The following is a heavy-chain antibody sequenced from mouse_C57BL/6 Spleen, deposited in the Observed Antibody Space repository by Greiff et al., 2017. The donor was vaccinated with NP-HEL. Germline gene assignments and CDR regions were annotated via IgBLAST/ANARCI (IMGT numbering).Heavy chain of an antibody. D-gene: IGHD2-1*01. J-gene: IGHJ2*01. CDR2: INPNSGST. CDR3: ARSGYGNYYCDY. Sequence: QVQLQQPGAELVKPGASVKLSCKASGYTFTSYWMHWVKQRPGQGLEWIGMINPNSGSTNYNEKFKSKATLTVDKSSSTAYMQLSSLTSEDSAVYYCARSGYGNYYCDYWGKGTTLTVSS. V-gene: IGHV1-64*01. CDR1: GYTFTSYW.